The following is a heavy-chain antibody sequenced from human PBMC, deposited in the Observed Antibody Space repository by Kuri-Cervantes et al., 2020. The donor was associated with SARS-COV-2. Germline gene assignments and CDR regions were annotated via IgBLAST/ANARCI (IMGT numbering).Heavy chain of an antibody. CDR3: ATATVTTYGAFDI. CDR2: ISYSGST. J-gene: IGHJ3*02. Sequence: SETLSLTCTVSGGSISSSSYYWGWIRQPPGRGLEWIATISYSGSTYYNPSLKSRVAISVDTSKSHFSLKLSSVTAADTAVYYCATATVTTYGAFDIWGQGTMVTVSS. D-gene: IGHD4-17*01. V-gene: IGHV4-39*07. CDR1: GGSISSSSYY.